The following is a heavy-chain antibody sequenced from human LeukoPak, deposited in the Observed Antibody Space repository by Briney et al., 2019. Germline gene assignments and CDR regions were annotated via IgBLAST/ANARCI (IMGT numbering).Heavy chain of an antibody. J-gene: IGHJ4*02. CDR1: GFTFSSYA. CDR3: AKDRRGSPDYSDY. CDR2: ISGSGGST. Sequence: TGGSLRLSCAASGFTFSSYAMSWVRQAPGKGLEWVSAISGSGGSTYYADSVKGRFTISRDNSKNTLYLQMNSLRAEDTAVYYCAKDRRGSPDYSDYWGQGTLVTVSS. V-gene: IGHV3-23*01. D-gene: IGHD3-16*01.